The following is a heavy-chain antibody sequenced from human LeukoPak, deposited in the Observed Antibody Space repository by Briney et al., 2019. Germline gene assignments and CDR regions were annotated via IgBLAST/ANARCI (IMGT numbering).Heavy chain of an antibody. V-gene: IGHV1-69*13. CDR1: GGTFSSYA. CDR2: IIPIFGTA. D-gene: IGHD6-6*01. CDR3: AWSIAATLRAFDI. J-gene: IGHJ3*02. Sequence: SVKVSCKASGGTFSSYAISWVRQAPGQGLEWMGGIIPIFGTANYAQKFQGRVTITADESTSTAYMELSSLRSEDTAVYYCAWSIAATLRAFDIWGQGTMVTVSS.